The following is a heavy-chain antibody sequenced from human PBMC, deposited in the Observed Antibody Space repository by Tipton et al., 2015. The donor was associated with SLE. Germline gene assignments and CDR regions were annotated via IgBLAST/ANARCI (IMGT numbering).Heavy chain of an antibody. CDR2: IYYSGST. D-gene: IGHD3/OR15-3a*01. Sequence: TLSLTCTVSGGSISSSNYYWGWIRQPPGKGLEWIGSIYYSGSTYYNPSLKSRVFISVDTSKNQFSLKLSSVTAADTAVYYCARFMLFGVCQDAFDIWGQGTMVAVSS. J-gene: IGHJ3*02. V-gene: IGHV4-39*01. CDR3: ARFMLFGVCQDAFDI. CDR1: GGSISSSNYY.